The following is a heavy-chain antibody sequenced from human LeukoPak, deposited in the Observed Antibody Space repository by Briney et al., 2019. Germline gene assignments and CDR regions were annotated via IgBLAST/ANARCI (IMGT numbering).Heavy chain of an antibody. CDR3: TTDLSELDDSGYYAKYFHH. D-gene: IGHD3-22*01. CDR1: GFTVSSNY. Sequence: GGSLRLSCAVSGFTVSSNYMSWVRQAPGKGLEWVGRIKSKTDGGTIDYAAPVKGRFTISRDDSKDTLFLQMNSLKTEDTAVYYCTTDLSELDDSGYYAKYFHHWGQGTLVSVSS. V-gene: IGHV3-15*01. CDR2: IKSKTDGGTI. J-gene: IGHJ1*01.